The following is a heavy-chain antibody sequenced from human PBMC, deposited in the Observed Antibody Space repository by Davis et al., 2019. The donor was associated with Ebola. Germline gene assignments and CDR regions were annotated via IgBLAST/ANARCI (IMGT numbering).Heavy chain of an antibody. CDR3: ATWSGYYTARGWFDP. J-gene: IGHJ5*02. D-gene: IGHD3-3*01. Sequence: SVKVSCKASGGTFSSYAISWVRQAPGQGLEWMGGIIPIFGTANYAQKFQGRVTITADESTSTAYMELSSLRSEDTAVYYFATWSGYYTARGWFDPWGQGTLVTVSS. CDR1: GGTFSSYA. V-gene: IGHV1-69*13. CDR2: IIPIFGTA.